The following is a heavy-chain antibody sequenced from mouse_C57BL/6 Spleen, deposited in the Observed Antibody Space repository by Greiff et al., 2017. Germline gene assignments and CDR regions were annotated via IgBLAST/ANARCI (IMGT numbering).Heavy chain of an antibody. Sequence: VQLQQPGAELVKPGASVKLSCKASGYTFTSYWMHWVKQRPGQGLEWIGMIDPNSGSTNYNEKFKSKATLTVDKSSSTAYMQLSSLTSEDSAVYYCAKPYDYETYAMDYWGQGTSVTVSS. CDR2: IDPNSGST. CDR1: GYTFTSYW. J-gene: IGHJ4*01. V-gene: IGHV1-64*01. CDR3: AKPYDYETYAMDY. D-gene: IGHD2-4*01.